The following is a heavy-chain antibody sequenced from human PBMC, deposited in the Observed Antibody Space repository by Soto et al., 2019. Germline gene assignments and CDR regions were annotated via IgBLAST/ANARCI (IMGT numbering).Heavy chain of an antibody. CDR1: GGSISSYF. CDR3: ARGRRGTYDAFEI. J-gene: IGHJ3*02. CDR2: IFYSGTT. Sequence: TPETLSLTCTVSGGSISSYFWSWIRQPPGEGLEWIGYIFYSGTTNYSPSLKSRVTMSLGTAKNQFSLNLTSVTAADTAVYYCARGRRGTYDAFEIWGQGSMVIVPS. V-gene: IGHV4-59*01. D-gene: IGHD1-26*01.